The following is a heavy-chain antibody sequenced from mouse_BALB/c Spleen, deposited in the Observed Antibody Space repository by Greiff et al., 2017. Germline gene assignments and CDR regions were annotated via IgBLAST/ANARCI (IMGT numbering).Heavy chain of an antibody. CDR2: INPGSGGT. Sequence: QVQLKESGAELVRPGTSVKVSCKASGYAFTNYLIEWVKQRPGQGLEWIGVINPGSGGTNYNEKFKGKATLTADKSSSTAYMQLSSLTSDDSAVYFCARGDLEGWFAYWGQGTLVTVSA. V-gene: IGHV1-54*01. CDR3: ARGDLEGWFAY. J-gene: IGHJ3*01. CDR1: GYAFTNYL.